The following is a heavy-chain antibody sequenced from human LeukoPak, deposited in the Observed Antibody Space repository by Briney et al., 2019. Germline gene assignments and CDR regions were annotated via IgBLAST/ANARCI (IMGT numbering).Heavy chain of an antibody. CDR3: ARRLAQVARTNRFDY. Sequence: SETLSLTCAVYGGSFSGYYWSWIRQPPGKGLEWIGEINHSGSTNYNPSLKSRVTISVDTSKNQFSLKLSSVTAADTAVYYCARRLAQVARTNRFDYWGQGTLVTVSS. CDR2: INHSGST. V-gene: IGHV4-34*01. D-gene: IGHD2-15*01. J-gene: IGHJ4*02. CDR1: GGSFSGYY.